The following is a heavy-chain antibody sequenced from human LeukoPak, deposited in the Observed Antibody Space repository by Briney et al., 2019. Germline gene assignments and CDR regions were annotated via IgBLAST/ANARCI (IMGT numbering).Heavy chain of an antibody. CDR3: ASTIFGVDY. D-gene: IGHD3-3*01. J-gene: IGHJ4*02. CDR2: IYYTGST. V-gene: IGHV4-59*08. Sequence: SETLSLTCTASGGSISSYYWSWIRQPPGKGLEWIGYIYYTGSTNYNPSLKSRATISLDTSKNQFSLKLRSVTAADTAVYYCASTIFGVDYWGQGTLVTVSS. CDR1: GGSISSYY.